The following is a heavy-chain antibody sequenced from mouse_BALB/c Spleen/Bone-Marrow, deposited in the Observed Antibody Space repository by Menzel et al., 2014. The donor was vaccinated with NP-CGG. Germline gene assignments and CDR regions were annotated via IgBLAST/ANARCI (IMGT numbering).Heavy chain of an antibody. CDR1: GYTFTTHW. J-gene: IGHJ2*01. V-gene: IGHV1-7*01. CDR3: VRSDY. Sequence: VQLVESGTELAKPGASVKMSCKASGYTFTTHWMHWVKQRPGQGLEWIGYINPRTGYTDYNQKFKDKATLTADKSSSTAYMQLISLTSEDSAVYYCVRSDYWGQGTTLTVSS. CDR2: INPRTGYT.